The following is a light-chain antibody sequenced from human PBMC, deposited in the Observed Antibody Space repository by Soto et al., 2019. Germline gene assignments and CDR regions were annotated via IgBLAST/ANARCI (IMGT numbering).Light chain of an antibody. J-gene: IGKJ4*01. CDR2: VAS. Sequence: EIVMTQSPATLSVSPGERATLSCRASQSVSSNLAWYQQKPGQTPKLLIYVASTRATGIPARFSGSGSGPEFTLTISSLQSEDFAIYYCSQHNVWPLTFGGGTKVEFK. V-gene: IGKV3-15*01. CDR3: SQHNVWPLT. CDR1: QSVSSN.